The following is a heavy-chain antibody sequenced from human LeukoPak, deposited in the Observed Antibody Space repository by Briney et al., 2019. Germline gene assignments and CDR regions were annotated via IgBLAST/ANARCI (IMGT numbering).Heavy chain of an antibody. Sequence: SVKVSCKASGFTFTSSAMQWVRQARGQRLEWIGWIVVGSGNTNYPQKFQERVTITRDMSTTTAYMELSSLRFEDTAMYYCAADRDYYGSGGDAFDLWGQGTMVTVSS. J-gene: IGHJ3*01. CDR3: AADRDYYGSGGDAFDL. CDR2: IVVGSGNT. V-gene: IGHV1-58*02. CDR1: GFTFTSSA. D-gene: IGHD3-10*01.